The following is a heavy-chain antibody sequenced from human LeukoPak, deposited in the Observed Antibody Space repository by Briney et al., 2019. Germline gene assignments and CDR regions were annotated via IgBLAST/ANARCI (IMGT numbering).Heavy chain of an antibody. CDR1: GGSISSYY. D-gene: IGHD3-10*01. CDR2: IYYSGST. J-gene: IGHJ3*02. V-gene: IGHV4-59*01. Sequence: PSETPSLTCTVSGGSISSYYWSWIRQPPGKGLEWIGYIYYSGSTNYNPSLKSRVTISVDTSKNQFSLKLSSVTAADTAVYYCARVPTLYYYGSGKVAFDIWGQGTMVTVSS. CDR3: ARVPTLYYYGSGKVAFDI.